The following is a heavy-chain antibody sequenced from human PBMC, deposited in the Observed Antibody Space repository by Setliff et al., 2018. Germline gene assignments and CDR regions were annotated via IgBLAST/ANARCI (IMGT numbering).Heavy chain of an antibody. D-gene: IGHD5-18*01. J-gene: IGHJ4*02. CDR3: TRDWDAALAN. CDR1: GFTFSNDW. CDR2: IKEDGSEK. Sequence: LSCAASGFTFSNDWMSWVRQAPGKGLEWVANIKEDGSEKYYIESVKGRFTISRDNAKNSLYLQMNSLKIEDTAMYYCTRDWDAALANWGQGTLVTVSS. V-gene: IGHV3-7*03.